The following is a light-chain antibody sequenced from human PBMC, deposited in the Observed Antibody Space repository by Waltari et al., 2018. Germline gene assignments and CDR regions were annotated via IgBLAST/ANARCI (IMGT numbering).Light chain of an antibody. Sequence: QSALTQPASLSDYPGQSIPISCPGSSSDVGGNNFLPWYPQHPGKPPKLIIYDYTDRPSGVSDRFSGSMSANTASLTFTGLLADDEALYFCSSSSTTGTLVLFGGGTKLTVL. CDR1: SSDVGGNNF. CDR3: SSSSTTGTLVL. J-gene: IGLJ2*01. V-gene: IGLV2-14*03. CDR2: DYT.